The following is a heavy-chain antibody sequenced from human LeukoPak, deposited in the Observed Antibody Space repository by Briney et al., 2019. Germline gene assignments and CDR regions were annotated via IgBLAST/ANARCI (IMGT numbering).Heavy chain of an antibody. Sequence: GGSLRLSCAASGFTFSSYWMHWVRQAPGKGLVWVSRINSDGSSTSYADSVKGRFTISSDNAKNTLYLQMNSLRAEDTAVYYCAREDITMVRGVITLYYYYGMDVWGQGNAVTVSS. D-gene: IGHD3-10*01. CDR1: GFTFSSYW. V-gene: IGHV3-74*01. CDR2: INSDGSST. J-gene: IGHJ6*02. CDR3: AREDITMVRGVITLYYYYGMDV.